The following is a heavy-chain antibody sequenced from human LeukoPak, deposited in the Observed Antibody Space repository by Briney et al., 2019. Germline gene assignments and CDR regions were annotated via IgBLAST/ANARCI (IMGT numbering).Heavy chain of an antibody. J-gene: IGHJ4*02. Sequence: GGSLRLSCVASGFTFSTYAMNWVRHVPGKGLEWVSVITGGSGLIRYADSVKGRFTISRDNSKSTVYLQMNSLRAEDTAIYYCAKGQVPDGLYDIDYWGQGTLVTVSS. CDR1: GFTFSTYA. CDR3: AKGQVPDGLYDIDY. CDR2: ITGGSGLI. V-gene: IGHV3-23*01. D-gene: IGHD3-9*01.